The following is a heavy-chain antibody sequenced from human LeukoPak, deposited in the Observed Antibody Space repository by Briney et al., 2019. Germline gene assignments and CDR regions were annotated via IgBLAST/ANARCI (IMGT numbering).Heavy chain of an antibody. CDR2: INHSGST. Sequence: SETLSLTCAVYGGSFSGYYWSWIRQPPGKGLEWIGEINHSGSTNYNPSLKSRVTISVDTSKNQFSLKLSSVTAADTAVYYCARGNWGGWYFDLWGRGSLVTVSS. CDR3: ARGNWGGWYFDL. D-gene: IGHD7-27*01. V-gene: IGHV4-34*01. J-gene: IGHJ2*01. CDR1: GGSFSGYY.